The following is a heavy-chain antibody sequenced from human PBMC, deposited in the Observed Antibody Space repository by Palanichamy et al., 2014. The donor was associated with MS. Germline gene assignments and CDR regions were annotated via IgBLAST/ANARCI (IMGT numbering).Heavy chain of an antibody. D-gene: IGHD3-10*01. Sequence: EVQLLESGGGLVQPGGSLRLSCAASGFTFSNYAMTWVRQAPGKGLEWVSAISDSGAFIYHADSVKGRFTVSRDNSKNTQYLQMNSLRAEDTALYYCAKNYASGNAFYDSWGQGTLVTVSS. V-gene: IGHV3-23*01. CDR3: AKNYASGNAFYDS. CDR2: ISDSGAFI. CDR1: GFTFSNYA. J-gene: IGHJ4*02.